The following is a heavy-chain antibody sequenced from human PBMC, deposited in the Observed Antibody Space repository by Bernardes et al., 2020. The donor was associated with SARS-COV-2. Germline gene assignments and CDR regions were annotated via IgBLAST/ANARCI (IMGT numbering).Heavy chain of an antibody. CDR1: GYTLTELS. Sequence: ASVKVSCKVSGYTLTELSMHWVRQAPGKGLEWMGGFDPEDGETIYAQKFQGRITMTRNTSISTAYMELSSLRSEDTAVYYCARGPIGVAGTRVFDWFDPWGQGTLDTVSS. V-gene: IGHV1-24*01. CDR2: FDPEDGET. CDR3: ARGPIGVAGTRVFDWFDP. D-gene: IGHD6-19*01. J-gene: IGHJ5*02.